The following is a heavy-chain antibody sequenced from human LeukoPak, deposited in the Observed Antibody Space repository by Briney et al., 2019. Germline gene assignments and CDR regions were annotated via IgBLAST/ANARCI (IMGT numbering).Heavy chain of an antibody. V-gene: IGHV1-18*01. CDR2: ISAYSGNT. D-gene: IGHD3-22*01. J-gene: IGHJ6*02. CDR1: GYTFTSYG. CDR3: ARDSPYYYDSSGPPPYGMDV. Sequence: GASVKVSCKASGYTFTSYGISWVRQAPGQGLEWMGWISAYSGNTNYAQKLQGRVTMTTDTSTSTAYMELRSLRSDDTAVYYCARDSPYYYDSSGPPPYGMDVWGQGTTVTVSS.